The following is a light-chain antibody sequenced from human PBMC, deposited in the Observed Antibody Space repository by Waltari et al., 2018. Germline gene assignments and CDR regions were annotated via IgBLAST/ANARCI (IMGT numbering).Light chain of an antibody. Sequence: QSALTQPASVSGSPGQSITIFCTGTSSDVGGYNYVSWYQQHPGKAPKLMIYEVSNRPSGVSNRFSGSKSGNTASLTISGLQAEDEADYYCSSYTSSWVFGGGTKLTVL. CDR3: SSYTSSWV. V-gene: IGLV2-14*01. CDR2: EVS. CDR1: SSDVGGYNY. J-gene: IGLJ3*02.